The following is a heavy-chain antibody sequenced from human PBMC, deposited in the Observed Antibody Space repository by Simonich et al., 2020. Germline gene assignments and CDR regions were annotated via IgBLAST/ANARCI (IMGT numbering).Heavy chain of an antibody. CDR1: GYSISSGYY. CDR2: SYHSGST. Sequence: QVQLQESGPGLVKPSETLSLTCAVSGYSISSGYYWGWIRKPPGKGLEWIGSSYHSGSTYYNPSLKSRFTIEVDTSKNQFSLKLSSVTAADTAVYYCARGLTGDYWGQGTLVTVSS. CDR3: ARGLTGDY. J-gene: IGHJ4*02. D-gene: IGHD7-27*01. V-gene: IGHV4-38-2*01.